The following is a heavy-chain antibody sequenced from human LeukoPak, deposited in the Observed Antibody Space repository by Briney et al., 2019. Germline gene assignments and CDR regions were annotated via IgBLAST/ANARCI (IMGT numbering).Heavy chain of an antibody. J-gene: IGHJ6*02. CDR2: ISGSGGST. Sequence: GGSLRLSYAASGFTFSSYAMSWVRQAPGKGLEWVSAISGSGGSTYYADSVKGRFTISRDNSKNTLYLQMNSLRAEDTAVYYCANGREDYYGMDVWGQGTTVTVSS. CDR3: ANGREDYYGMDV. CDR1: GFTFSSYA. V-gene: IGHV3-23*01. D-gene: IGHD1-26*01.